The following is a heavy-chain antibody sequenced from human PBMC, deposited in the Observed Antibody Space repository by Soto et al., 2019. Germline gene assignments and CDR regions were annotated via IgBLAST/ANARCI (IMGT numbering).Heavy chain of an antibody. CDR3: VKYRLAAIYRFDK. D-gene: IGHD6-13*01. CDR2: ISSDGSET. Sequence: GGSLRLSCAASGFLFNNYGMHWVRQAPGKGLEWVAVISSDGSETYYGDSAKGRFTISRDNSKKILFLETPSVTFEDTGVYYCVKYRLAAIYRFDKWGQGTMVTVSS. J-gene: IGHJ4*02. V-gene: IGHV3-30*18. CDR1: GFLFNNYG.